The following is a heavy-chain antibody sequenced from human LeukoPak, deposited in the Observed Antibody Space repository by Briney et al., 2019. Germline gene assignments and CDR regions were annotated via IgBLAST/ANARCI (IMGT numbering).Heavy chain of an antibody. Sequence: GGSLRLSCAASGFTFSSYAMSWVRQAPGKGLEWVSVIGGSGGSTYYADSVKGRFTISRDNSKNTLYLQMNSLRAEDTAVYYCAKVTPWYGSFDYWGQGTLVTVSS. CDR2: IGGSGGST. CDR3: AKVTPWYGSFDY. CDR1: GFTFSSYA. J-gene: IGHJ4*02. D-gene: IGHD3-10*01. V-gene: IGHV3-23*01.